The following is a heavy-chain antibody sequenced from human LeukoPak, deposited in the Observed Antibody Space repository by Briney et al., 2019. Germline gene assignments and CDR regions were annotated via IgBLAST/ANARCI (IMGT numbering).Heavy chain of an antibody. Sequence: PGKSLRLSCAASGFTVSRYWMHWVRQAPGKGLVWVARINVEGNYIDYAESVKGRFTNSRDSAMNTLYLQMNSVRAEDTAVYSCARDLTGPYDHWGQGTLVTVSS. V-gene: IGHV3-74*01. CDR1: GFTVSRYW. CDR2: INVEGNYI. D-gene: IGHD3-22*01. CDR3: ARDLTGPYDH. J-gene: IGHJ4*02.